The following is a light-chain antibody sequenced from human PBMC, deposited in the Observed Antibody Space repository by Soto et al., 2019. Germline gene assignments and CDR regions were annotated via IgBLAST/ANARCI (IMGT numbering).Light chain of an antibody. CDR1: QSVRSY. V-gene: IGKV3-11*01. CDR3: QQRSNWRRT. CDR2: DAS. Sequence: EIVLTQSPATLSLSPGERGTLSCRASQSVRSYLASYQQKPGQATRLLIYDASNRATGIQARFSGSGSGTDFTLTIRSLDPEDVAVYYCQQRSNWRRTFGPGTKVDIK. J-gene: IGKJ3*01.